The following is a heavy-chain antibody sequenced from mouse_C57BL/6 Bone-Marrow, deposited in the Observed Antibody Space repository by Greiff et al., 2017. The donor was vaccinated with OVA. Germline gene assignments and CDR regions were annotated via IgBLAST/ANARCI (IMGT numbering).Heavy chain of an antibody. CDR1: GYTFTNYW. V-gene: IGHV1-63*01. Sequence: VQLQQSGAELVRPGTSVKLSCKASGYTFTNYWIGWAQQRPGHGLEWIGDIYPGGGYTNYNEKFKGKSTLTADKSSSTAYMQFSSLTSEDSAIDYCAREGYDAGVAYWGQGTLVTVSA. CDR2: IYPGGGYT. J-gene: IGHJ3*01. D-gene: IGHD2-2*01. CDR3: AREGYDAGVAY.